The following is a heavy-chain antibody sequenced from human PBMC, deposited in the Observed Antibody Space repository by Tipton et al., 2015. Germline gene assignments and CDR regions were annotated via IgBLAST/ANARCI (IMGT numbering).Heavy chain of an antibody. Sequence: TLSLTCSVSGGSISSNNDYWGWIRQPPGEGLEWLGNIYYGGITYYKPSLNSRVTISVDTSKNQFSLKLSSVTAADTAVYYCARLGRWLEVDFWGQGTLVTVSS. J-gene: IGHJ4*02. CDR2: IYYGGIT. D-gene: IGHD5-24*01. CDR3: ARLGRWLEVDF. V-gene: IGHV4-39*01. CDR1: GGSISSNNDY.